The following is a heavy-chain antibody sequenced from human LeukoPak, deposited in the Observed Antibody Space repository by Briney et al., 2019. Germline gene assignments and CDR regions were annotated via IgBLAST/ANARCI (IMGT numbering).Heavy chain of an antibody. V-gene: IGHV3-30-3*01. Sequence: PGRSLRLSCAASGFTFSSYAMHWVRQAPGKGLEWVAVISYDGSNKYYADSVKGRFTISRDNSKNTLYLQMNSLRAEDTAVYYCARDGYQLLIRGLLDYWGQGTLVTVSS. CDR3: ARDGYQLLIRGLLDY. J-gene: IGHJ4*02. CDR1: GFTFSSYA. D-gene: IGHD2-2*01. CDR2: ISYDGSNK.